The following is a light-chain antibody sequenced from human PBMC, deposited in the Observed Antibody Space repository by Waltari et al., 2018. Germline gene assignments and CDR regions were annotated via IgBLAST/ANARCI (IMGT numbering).Light chain of an antibody. J-gene: IGKJ1*01. CDR2: AAP. CDR1: QGISSY. V-gene: IGKV1-8*01. CDR3: QQYYSYPRT. Sequence: AIRMTQSPSSLSASTGDTVTITCRASQGISSYLAWYQQKPGKAPKLLIYAAPTLQNGVPSRFSGSGSGTDFTLTISCLQSEDFATYYCQQYYSYPRTFGQGTKVEIK.